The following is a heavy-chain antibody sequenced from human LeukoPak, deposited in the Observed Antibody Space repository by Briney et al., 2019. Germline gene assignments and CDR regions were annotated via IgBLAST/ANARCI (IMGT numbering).Heavy chain of an antibody. CDR3: ARDQGFLSVAGTLSDY. V-gene: IGHV3-30-3*01. CDR2: ISYDGSNK. D-gene: IGHD6-19*01. CDR1: GFSFSDHW. J-gene: IGHJ4*02. Sequence: GGSLRLSCVASGFSFSDHWMNWFRQAPGKGLEWVAVISYDGSNKYYADSVKGRFTISRDNSKNTLYLQMNSLRAEDTAVYYCARDQGFLSVAGTLSDYWGQGTLVTVSS.